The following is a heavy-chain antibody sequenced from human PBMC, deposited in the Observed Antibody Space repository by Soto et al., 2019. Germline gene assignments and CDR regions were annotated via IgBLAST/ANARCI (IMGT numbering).Heavy chain of an antibody. Sequence: ASVKVSCKASGYTFTGYYMHWVRQAPGQGLEWMGWINPNSGGTNYAQKFQGRVTMTRDTSISTAYMELSRLRSDDTAVYYCARLRGSYYSYFDYWGQGTLVTVSS. J-gene: IGHJ4*02. V-gene: IGHV1-2*02. CDR1: GYTFTGYY. CDR2: INPNSGGT. CDR3: ARLRGSYYSYFDY. D-gene: IGHD1-26*01.